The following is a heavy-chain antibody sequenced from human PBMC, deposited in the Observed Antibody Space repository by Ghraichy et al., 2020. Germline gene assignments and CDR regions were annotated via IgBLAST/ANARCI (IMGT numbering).Heavy chain of an antibody. Sequence: GGSLRLSCAASGFTFRSYWMSWVRQAPGKGLEWVGNIKHDGSEKYYVDSVEGRFTISRDNAKNSLYLQMNSLRVEDTAVYYCATVPSSAQYQYYFDCWGQGTMVTVSS. CDR3: ATVPSSAQYQYYFDC. D-gene: IGHD3-10*01. CDR2: IKHDGSEK. J-gene: IGHJ4*02. CDR1: GFTFRSYW. V-gene: IGHV3-7*03.